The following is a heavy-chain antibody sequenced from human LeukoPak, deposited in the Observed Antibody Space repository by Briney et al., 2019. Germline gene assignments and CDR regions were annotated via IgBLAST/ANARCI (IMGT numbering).Heavy chain of an antibody. J-gene: IGHJ5*02. Sequence: SVKVSCKASGGTFSSYAISWVRQAPGQGLEWMGGIIPIFGTANYAQKFQGRVTMTEDTSTDTAYMELSSLRSEDTAVYYCARVGVVINYWFDPWGQGTLVTVSP. CDR1: GGTFSSYA. CDR3: ARVGVVINYWFDP. V-gene: IGHV1-69*06. CDR2: IIPIFGTA. D-gene: IGHD3-3*01.